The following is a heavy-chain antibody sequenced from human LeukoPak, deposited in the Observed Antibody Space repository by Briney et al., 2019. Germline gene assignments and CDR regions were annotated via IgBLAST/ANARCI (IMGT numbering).Heavy chain of an antibody. V-gene: IGHV1-8*02. Sequence: ASVKVSCKASGYTFTGYYMHWGRQAPGQGLEWMGWMNPNSGNTGYAQKFQGGVTMTRNTSISTAYMELSSLRSEDTAVYYCVLLLWFGESRWFHPWGQGTLVTVSS. J-gene: IGHJ5*02. D-gene: IGHD3-10*01. CDR3: VLLLWFGESRWFHP. CDR2: MNPNSGNT. CDR1: GYTFTGYY.